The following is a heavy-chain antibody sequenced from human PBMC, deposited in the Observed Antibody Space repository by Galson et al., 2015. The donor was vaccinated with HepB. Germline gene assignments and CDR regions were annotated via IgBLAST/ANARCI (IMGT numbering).Heavy chain of an antibody. D-gene: IGHD4-17*01. J-gene: IGHJ4*02. V-gene: IGHV3-11*06. CDR2: ISSSSTYT. Sequence: SLRLSCAASGFTFSDYYMSWIRQAPGKGLEWVSYISSSSTYTNYADSGKGRFTISRDNAKKSLYLQINSLRAEDTAVYYCARVADADYGDHSHFDYGGQGTLVTVSS. CDR3: ARVADADYGDHSHFDY. CDR1: GFTFSDYY.